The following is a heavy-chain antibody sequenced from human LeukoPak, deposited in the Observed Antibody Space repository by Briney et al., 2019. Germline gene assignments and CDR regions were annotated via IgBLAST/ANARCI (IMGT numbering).Heavy chain of an antibody. D-gene: IGHD1/OR15-1a*01. CDR2: TSYDESNK. CDR1: GFTFSGYA. Sequence: GRSLRLSCAASGFTFSGYAMYWVRQAPGKGLEWVSVTSYDESNKYYADSVKGRFTISRDNSKNTLYLQMNSLRVEDTAVYCCARTGTDAFDIWGQGTMVTVSS. V-gene: IGHV3-30-3*01. J-gene: IGHJ3*02. CDR3: ARTGTDAFDI.